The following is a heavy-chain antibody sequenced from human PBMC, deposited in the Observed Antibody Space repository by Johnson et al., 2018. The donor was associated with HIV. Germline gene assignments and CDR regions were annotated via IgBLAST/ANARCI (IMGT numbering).Heavy chain of an antibody. V-gene: IGHV3-7*05. CDR2: IKQDGSEK. Sequence: VQLVESGGGVVQPGRSLRLSCAASGFTFSSYWMSWVRQAPGKGLEWVANIKQDGSEKYYVDSVKGRFTISRDNAKNSLYLQMNSLRVEDTAIYYCARERTSSWYAWESPSANAFDIWGQGTMVIVSS. CDR1: GFTFSSYW. CDR3: ARERTSSWYAWESPSANAFDI. D-gene: IGHD6-19*01. J-gene: IGHJ3*02.